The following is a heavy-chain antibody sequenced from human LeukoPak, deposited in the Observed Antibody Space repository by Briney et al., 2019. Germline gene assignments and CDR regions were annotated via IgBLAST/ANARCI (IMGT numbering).Heavy chain of an antibody. Sequence: PGGSLRLSCAASGFTFTIYGMHWVRQAPGKRLEWVAVISYDGSNKYYADSVKGRFTISGDNSKNTPYLQMNSLRAEDTAVYYCAKERSPYYYDSSGYSPSDYWGQGTLVTVSS. CDR2: ISYDGSNK. J-gene: IGHJ4*02. V-gene: IGHV3-30*18. D-gene: IGHD3-22*01. CDR1: GFTFTIYG. CDR3: AKERSPYYYDSSGYSPSDY.